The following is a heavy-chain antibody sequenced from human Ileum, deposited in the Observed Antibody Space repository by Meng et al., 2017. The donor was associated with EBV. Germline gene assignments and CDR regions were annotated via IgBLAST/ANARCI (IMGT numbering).Heavy chain of an antibody. CDR1: GGSISSSNW. D-gene: IGHD6-19*01. J-gene: IGHJ4*02. CDR2: IYHSGST. V-gene: IGHV4-4*02. Sequence: QVPVQESGPGPVKPSGTLSLTCAVSGGSISSSNWWSWVRQPPGKGLEWIGEIYHSGSTNYNPSLKSRVTMSVDKSKNQFSLNLSSVTAADTAVYYCARVGQWLPIDYWGQGTLVTVSS. CDR3: ARVGQWLPIDY.